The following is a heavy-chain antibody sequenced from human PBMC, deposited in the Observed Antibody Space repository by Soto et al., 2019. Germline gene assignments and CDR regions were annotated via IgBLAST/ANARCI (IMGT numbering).Heavy chain of an antibody. Sequence: SLRLSCVASGFSFTNYAMSWVRQAPGKGLEWVSGVSGSGGMTYFADSVKGRFTISRDNSKNTLYLQMNRLRAEDTAIYYCAKEYGDYLHYFDEWGQGTLVTVSS. D-gene: IGHD4-17*01. CDR2: VSGSGGMT. CDR1: GFSFTNYA. J-gene: IGHJ4*02. V-gene: IGHV3-23*01. CDR3: AKEYGDYLHYFDE.